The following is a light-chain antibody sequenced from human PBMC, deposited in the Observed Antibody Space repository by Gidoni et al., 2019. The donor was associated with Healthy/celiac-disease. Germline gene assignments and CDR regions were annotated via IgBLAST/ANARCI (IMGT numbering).Light chain of an antibody. J-gene: IGKJ4*01. Sequence: DIQMTQSPSSLSASVGDRVTITCRASQSISSHLNWYQQKPGQAPKLLIYAASSLQSGVPSRFSGSGSGTDFTLTISSLQPEDFATYNCQQSYSTPQLTFGGGTKVEIK. V-gene: IGKV1-39*01. CDR1: QSISSH. CDR2: AAS. CDR3: QQSYSTPQLT.